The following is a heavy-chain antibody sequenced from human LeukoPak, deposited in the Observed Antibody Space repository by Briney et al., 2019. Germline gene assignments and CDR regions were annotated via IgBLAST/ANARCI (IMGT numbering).Heavy chain of an antibody. Sequence: GGSLRLSCAASGFTFSSYDMHWVRQATGKGLEWVSAIGTAGDTYYPGSVKGRFTISRENARNSLYLQMNSLRAEDTAVYYCARLSDTEGSSTCYRASDIWGQGTMVTVSS. J-gene: IGHJ3*02. CDR1: GFTFSSYD. CDR3: ARLSDTEGSSTCYRASDI. CDR2: IGTAGDT. V-gene: IGHV3-13*01. D-gene: IGHD2-2*01.